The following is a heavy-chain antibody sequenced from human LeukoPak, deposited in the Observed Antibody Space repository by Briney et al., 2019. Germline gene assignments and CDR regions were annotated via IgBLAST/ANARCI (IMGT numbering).Heavy chain of an antibody. CDR3: ARSGFPDAFDI. CDR2: IYYSGST. Sequence: PSETLPLTCTVSGGSLSSSSYYWGWIRQPPGKGLEWIGSIYYSGSTYYNPSLKSRVTISVDTSKNQFSLKLSSVTAADTAVYYCARSGFPDAFDIWGQGTMVTVSS. CDR1: GGSLSSSSYY. D-gene: IGHD1-26*01. J-gene: IGHJ3*02. V-gene: IGHV4-39*01.